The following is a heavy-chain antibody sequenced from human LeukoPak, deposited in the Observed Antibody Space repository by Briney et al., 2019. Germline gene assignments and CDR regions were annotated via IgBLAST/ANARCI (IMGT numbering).Heavy chain of an antibody. D-gene: IGHD1-26*01. CDR1: GFTFSNYG. Sequence: GGSLRLSCAASGFTFSNYGMHWVRQAPGKGLEWVAFIRYDGSDKYYADSVKGRFTISRDNSKNTLYLQVNGLRAEDTALYYCAKDSWEVGATSEIDYWGQGTLVTVSS. J-gene: IGHJ4*02. CDR2: IRYDGSDK. CDR3: AKDSWEVGATSEIDY. V-gene: IGHV3-30*02.